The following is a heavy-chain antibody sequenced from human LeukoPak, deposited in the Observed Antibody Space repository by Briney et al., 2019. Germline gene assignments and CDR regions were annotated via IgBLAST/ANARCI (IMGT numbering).Heavy chain of an antibody. J-gene: IGHJ4*02. D-gene: IGHD6-13*01. CDR2: INPNSGGT. CDR3: ARDLVTGYSSSWYRKSFDY. Sequence: ASVKVSCKASGYTFTGYYMHWVRQAPGQGLEWMGWINPNSGGTNYAQKFQGRVTMTRDTSISTAYMELSRLRSDDTAVYYCARDLVTGYSSSWYRKSFDYWGQGTLVTVSS. V-gene: IGHV1-2*02. CDR1: GYTFTGYY.